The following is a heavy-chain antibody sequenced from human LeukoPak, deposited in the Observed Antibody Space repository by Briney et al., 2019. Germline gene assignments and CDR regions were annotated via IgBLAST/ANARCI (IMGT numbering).Heavy chain of an antibody. J-gene: IGHJ4*02. V-gene: IGHV3-43D*04. CDR1: GLTFDDYA. CDR2: ISWDGGST. D-gene: IGHD2-2*01. CDR3: AKDHCSSTSCYADY. Sequence: PGGSLRLSCAASGLTFDDYAMHWVRQAPGKGLEWVSLISWDGGSTYYADSVKGRFTISRDNSKNSLYLQMNSLRAEDTALYYCAKDHCSSTSCYADYWGQGTLVTVSS.